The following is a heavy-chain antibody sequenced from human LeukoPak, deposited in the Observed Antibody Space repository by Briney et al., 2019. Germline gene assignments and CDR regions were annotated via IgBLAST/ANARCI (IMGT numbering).Heavy chain of an antibody. CDR2: ISAYNGNT. V-gene: IGHV1-18*01. CDR1: GYTFTSYG. CDR3: ARVWTERLDSRYFDL. D-gene: IGHD6-19*01. J-gene: IGHJ2*01. Sequence: ASVKVSCKASGYTFTSYGISWVRQAPGQGLEWMGWISAYNGNTNYAQKLQGRVTMTTDTSTSTAYMELRSLRSDDTAVYYCARVWTERLDSRYFDLWGRGTLVTVSS.